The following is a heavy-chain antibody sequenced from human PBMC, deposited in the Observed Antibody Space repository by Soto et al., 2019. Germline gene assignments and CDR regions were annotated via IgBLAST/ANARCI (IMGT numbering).Heavy chain of an antibody. CDR2: ISYDGSNK. J-gene: IGHJ4*02. Sequence: QVQLVESGGGVVQPGRSLRLSCAASGFTFSSYGMHWVRQAPGKGLEWVAVISYDGSNKYYADSVKGRFTISRDNSKNTLYRHMYSLKAEDTAVYYCAKANWNDYVWESYSYFDYWGQGTLVTVSS. CDR1: GFTFSSYG. V-gene: IGHV3-30*18. CDR3: AKANWNDYVWESYSYFDY. D-gene: IGHD3-16*01.